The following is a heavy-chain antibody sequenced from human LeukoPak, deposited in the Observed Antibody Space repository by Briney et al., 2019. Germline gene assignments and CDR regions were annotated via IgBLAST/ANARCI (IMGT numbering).Heavy chain of an antibody. J-gene: IGHJ3*02. CDR3: ARERFYDSSGDPVVGAFDI. V-gene: IGHV6-1*01. CDR1: GDSVSSNSAA. CDR2: TYYRSTWNN. D-gene: IGHD3-22*01. Sequence: SQTLSLTCAISGDSVSSNSAAWNWFRQSPSRGLEWLGRTYYRSTWNNDYAVSVKSRITIKPDTSKNQFSLKLSSVTAADTAVYYCARERFYDSSGDPVVGAFDIWGQGTMVTVSS.